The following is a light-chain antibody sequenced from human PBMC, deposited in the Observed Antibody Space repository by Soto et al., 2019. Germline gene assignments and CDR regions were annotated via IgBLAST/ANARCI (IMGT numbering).Light chain of an antibody. CDR1: SGSVSTNYY. Sequence: QTVVTQEPSLSVSPGGTVTFTCGLSSGSVSTNYYPSWYQQTPGQSPRTLMYSTNTRSSGVPDRFSGSILGNKAALTITGAQADDESAYYCVLYMGSGINVFGGGTQLTVL. V-gene: IGLV8-61*01. J-gene: IGLJ7*01. CDR2: STN. CDR3: VLYMGSGINV.